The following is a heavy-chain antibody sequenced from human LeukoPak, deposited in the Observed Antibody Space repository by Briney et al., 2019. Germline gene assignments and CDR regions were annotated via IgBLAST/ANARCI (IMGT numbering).Heavy chain of an antibody. D-gene: IGHD5-24*01. V-gene: IGHV1-18*01. Sequence: ASVKASCKASGYTFTSYGISWVRQAPGQGLEWMGWISAYNGNTNYAQKLQGRVTMTTDTSTSTAYMELRSLRSDDTAVYYCARDMASRDGYTPAGYWGQGTLVTVSS. CDR1: GYTFTSYG. CDR2: ISAYNGNT. J-gene: IGHJ4*02. CDR3: ARDMASRDGYTPAGY.